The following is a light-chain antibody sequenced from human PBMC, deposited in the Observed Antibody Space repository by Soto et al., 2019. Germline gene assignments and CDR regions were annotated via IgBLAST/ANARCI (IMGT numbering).Light chain of an antibody. CDR2: DVS. Sequence: QSALTQPASVSGSPGQSITISCTGTSSDVGGFNFVSWFQQHPGKAPKLMIYDVSNRPSGVSNRFSGSKSGNTASLTISGLQAEDEADYYCSSYTSSTIDVFGTGTKVTV. J-gene: IGLJ1*01. CDR3: SSYTSSTIDV. V-gene: IGLV2-14*01. CDR1: SSDVGGFNF.